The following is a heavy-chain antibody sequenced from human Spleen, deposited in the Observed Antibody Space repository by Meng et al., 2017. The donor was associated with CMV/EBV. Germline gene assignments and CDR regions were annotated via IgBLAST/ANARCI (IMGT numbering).Heavy chain of an antibody. CDR2: IHPRRGNT. D-gene: IGHD7-27*01. CDR1: GYTFTSYG. V-gene: IGHV1-2*02. Sequence: ASVKVSCKASGYTFTSYGISWVRQAPGQGLEWMGWIHPRRGNTNYAQQFQGRVTLTRDTSINTGYMELTRLTSDDTAVYYCARDNNWGLDYWGQGTLVTVSS. J-gene: IGHJ4*02. CDR3: ARDNNWGLDY.